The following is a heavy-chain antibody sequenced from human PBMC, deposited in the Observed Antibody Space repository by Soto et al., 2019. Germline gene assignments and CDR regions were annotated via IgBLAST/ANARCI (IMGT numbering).Heavy chain of an antibody. D-gene: IGHD3-3*01. CDR3: ARALDYDFWGGRHWFDP. J-gene: IGHJ5*02. Sequence: MQLEQAGPGLVRPSETLSLTCSVSGGSVTDNYWGWVRQTPGKGLEWIGYIYYTGITYYNPSLKRRVTMPLDTSKHRLSLKLDSMTAADTAVYYCARALDYDFWGGRHWFDPWGQGTQVTVSS. CDR1: GGSVTDNY. V-gene: IGHV4-59*02. CDR2: IYYTGIT.